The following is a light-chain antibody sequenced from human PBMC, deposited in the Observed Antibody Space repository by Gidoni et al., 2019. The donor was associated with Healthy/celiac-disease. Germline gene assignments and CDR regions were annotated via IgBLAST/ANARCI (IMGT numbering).Light chain of an antibody. CDR1: NIGSKS. J-gene: IGLJ3*02. V-gene: IGLV3-21*03. Sequence: SSVLTQPPSVSVAPGKTTRITCGGNNIGSKSVHWYQQKPGQAPVLVVYDDSDRPSGIPERFSGSNAGNTATLTISRVEAGDEADYYCQVWDSRSDHWVFGGGTKLTVL. CDR3: QVWDSRSDHWV. CDR2: DDS.